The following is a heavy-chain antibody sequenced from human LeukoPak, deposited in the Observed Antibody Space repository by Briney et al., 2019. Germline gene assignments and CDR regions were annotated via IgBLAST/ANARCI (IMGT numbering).Heavy chain of an antibody. J-gene: IGHJ6*03. V-gene: IGHV3-30*02. CDR3: AKDRCSDGIGCFYYYMDV. CDR1: GFIFSSYG. CDR2: IQYDGSNE. Sequence: PGGSLRLSCTASGFIFSSYGMHWVRQAPGKGLEWVAYIQYDGSNEQYANSVKGRFRISRDSSKNMLYLQMNSLRAEDTAVYYCAKDRCSDGIGCFYYYMDVWGKGTTVTISS. D-gene: IGHD2-15*01.